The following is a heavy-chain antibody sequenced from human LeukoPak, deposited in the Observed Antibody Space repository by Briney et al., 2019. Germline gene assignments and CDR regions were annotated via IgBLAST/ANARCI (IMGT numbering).Heavy chain of an antibody. D-gene: IGHD3-10*01. Sequence: SETLSLTCAVYGGSFSGYYWSWIRQPPGKGLEWIGEINHSGSTNYNLSLKSRVTISVDTYKNQFSLKLSSVTAADTAVYYCARTGITMVRGVIITHDYWGQGTLVTVSS. J-gene: IGHJ4*02. CDR1: GGSFSGYY. V-gene: IGHV4-34*01. CDR3: ARTGITMVRGVIITHDY. CDR2: INHSGST.